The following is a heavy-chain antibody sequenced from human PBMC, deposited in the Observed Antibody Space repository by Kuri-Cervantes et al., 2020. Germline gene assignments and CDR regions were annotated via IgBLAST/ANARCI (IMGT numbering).Heavy chain of an antibody. D-gene: IGHD3-10*01. J-gene: IGHJ5*02. CDR1: GFTFDDYG. V-gene: IGHV3-20*04. CDR2: INWNGGHT. Sequence: GESLKISCAASGFTFDDYGMSWVRQAPGKGLEWVSGINWNGGHTGYVDAVKGRFTISRDNSKNTLYLQMNSLRAEDTAVYYCARDRGPTSGFDPWGQGTLVTVSS. CDR3: ARDRGPTSGFDP.